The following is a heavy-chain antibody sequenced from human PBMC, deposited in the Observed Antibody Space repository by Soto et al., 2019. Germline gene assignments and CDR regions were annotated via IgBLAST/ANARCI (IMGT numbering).Heavy chain of an antibody. CDR2: ISYDGSNK. V-gene: IGHV3-30*18. J-gene: IGHJ6*02. D-gene: IGHD3-10*01. CDR1: GLTFSSYG. CDR3: AKEDTAGFGELLPIRYYYGMDV. Sequence: PGGSLRLSCAASGLTFSSYGMHWVRQAPGKGLEWVAVISYDGSNKYYADSVKGRFTISRDNSKNTLYLQMNSLRAEDTAVYYCAKEDTAGFGELLPIRYYYGMDVWGQGTTVTVSS.